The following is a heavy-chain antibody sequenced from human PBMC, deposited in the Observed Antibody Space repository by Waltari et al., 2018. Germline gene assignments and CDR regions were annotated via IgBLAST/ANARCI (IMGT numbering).Heavy chain of an antibody. D-gene: IGHD3-22*01. J-gene: IGHJ3*02. CDR2: IYTSGST. CDR1: GGSISSYY. V-gene: IGHV4-4*07. CDR3: ARDHDSSGYYYHAFDI. Sequence: QVQLQESGPGLVKPSETLSLTCTVSGGSISSYYWSWIRQPAGQGLEWMGRIYTSGSTNYNPSLKSRVTMSVDTSKNQFSLKLSSVTAADTAVYYCARDHDSSGYYYHAFDIWGQGTMVTVSS.